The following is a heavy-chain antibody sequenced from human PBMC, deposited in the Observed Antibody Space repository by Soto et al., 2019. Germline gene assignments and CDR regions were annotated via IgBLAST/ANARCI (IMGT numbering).Heavy chain of an antibody. CDR2: INYNGVGT. Sequence: EVQLLESGGGLVQPGGSLRLSCSGAGFIFSDYAMSWVRQAPGKGLEWVSSINYNGVGTYYADSVKGRFTISRDSAKNSLYLQMTSLRAEDTAIYYCARAVDTSMMMSDYWGQGTLVTVSS. CDR1: GFIFSDYA. J-gene: IGHJ4*02. D-gene: IGHD5-18*01. CDR3: ARAVDTSMMMSDY. V-gene: IGHV3-23*01.